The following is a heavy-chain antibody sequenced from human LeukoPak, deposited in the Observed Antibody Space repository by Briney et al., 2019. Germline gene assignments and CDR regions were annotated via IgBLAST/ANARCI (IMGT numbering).Heavy chain of an antibody. J-gene: IGHJ4*02. CDR1: GFTFSSYA. V-gene: IGHV3-30-3*01. Sequence: PGRSLRLSCAASGFTFSSYAMHWVRQAPGKGLEWVAVISYDGSNKYYADSVKGRFTISRDNSKNTLYLQMNSLRTEDTAVYYCATNYGYFDYWGQGTLVTVSS. CDR2: ISYDGSNK. CDR3: ATNYGYFDY. D-gene: IGHD4-17*01.